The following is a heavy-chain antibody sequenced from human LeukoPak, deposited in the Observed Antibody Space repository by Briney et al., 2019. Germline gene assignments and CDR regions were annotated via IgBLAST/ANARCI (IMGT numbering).Heavy chain of an antibody. D-gene: IGHD3-22*01. CDR3: ARDGRSSGYVDY. CDR1: GFTFSSYS. Sequence: GGSLRLSCAASGFTFSSYSMNWVRQAPGKGLEWVSSISSSSSYIYYADSVKGRFTISRDNAKNSQYLQMNSLRAEDTAVYYCARDGRSSGYVDYWGQGTLVTVSS. J-gene: IGHJ4*02. V-gene: IGHV3-21*01. CDR2: ISSSSSYI.